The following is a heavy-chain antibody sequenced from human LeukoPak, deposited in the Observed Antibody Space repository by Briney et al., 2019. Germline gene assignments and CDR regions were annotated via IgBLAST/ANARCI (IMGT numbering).Heavy chain of an antibody. CDR1: GFSFSTFV. CDR2: IRPDGSHI. V-gene: IGHV3-33*01. Sequence: PGGSLRLSCAASGFSFSTFVMHWVRQAPGKGLEWVAVIRPDGSHISYVDPVKGRFTLSRDNAKNTLYLQMSSLRAEDTALYYCARDFDFWSAIWGQGTLVTVSS. CDR3: ARDFDFWSAI. D-gene: IGHD3-3*01. J-gene: IGHJ4*02.